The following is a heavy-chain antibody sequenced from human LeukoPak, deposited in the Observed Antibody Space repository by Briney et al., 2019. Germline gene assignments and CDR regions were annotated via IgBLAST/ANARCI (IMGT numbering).Heavy chain of an antibody. CDR3: ARDREGRWLLDY. V-gene: IGHV3-30*02. CDR2: IRYDGSNK. J-gene: IGHJ4*02. Sequence: SGGSLRLSCAASGFTFSSYGMHWVRQAPGKGLEWVAFIRYDGSNKYYADSVKGRFTISRDNAKNSLYLQMNSLRAEDTAVYYCARDREGRWLLDYWGQGTLVTVSS. D-gene: IGHD5-24*01. CDR1: GFTFSSYG.